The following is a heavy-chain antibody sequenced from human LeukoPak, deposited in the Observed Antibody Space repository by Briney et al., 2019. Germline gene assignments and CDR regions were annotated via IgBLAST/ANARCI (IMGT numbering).Heavy chain of an antibody. CDR1: GGSINSYY. J-gene: IGHJ4*02. V-gene: IGHV4-59*04. CDR2: IYYSGTT. CDR3: VRRVLSFSRPSNFDY. D-gene: IGHD2-2*01. Sequence: PSETLSLTCSVSGGSINSYYWGWVRQPAGKGLEWIGNIYYSGTTYYNPSLKSRVTISIDTSKKQFSLKLTSVTAADTAVYYCVRRVLSFSRPSNFDYWGQGILVTLSS.